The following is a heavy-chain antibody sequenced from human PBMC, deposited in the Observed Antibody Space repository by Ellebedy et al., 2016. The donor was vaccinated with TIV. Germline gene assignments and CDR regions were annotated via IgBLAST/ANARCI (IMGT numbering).Heavy chain of an antibody. CDR3: ARDGYNT. CDR2: ISTRIGDT. J-gene: IGHJ5*02. V-gene: IGHV3-11*06. D-gene: IGHD5-24*01. Sequence: GESLKISCAGSGFIFSDYYMSWVRQAPGKGLEWVSYISTRIGDTNYAHSVKGRFTISRDNAKNSLYLQMNSLRAEDTAVYYCARDGYNTWGQGTLVTVSS. CDR1: GFIFSDYY.